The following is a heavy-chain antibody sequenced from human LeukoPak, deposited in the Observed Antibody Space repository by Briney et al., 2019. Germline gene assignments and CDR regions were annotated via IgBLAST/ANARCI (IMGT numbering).Heavy chain of an antibody. V-gene: IGHV3-74*01. CDR3: AREWALPGAYYMDV. Sequence: PGGSLRLSCAASGFTFSTYWTHWVRQAPGKGLVWVSRISSDGRNTIYADSVKGRFTISRDSANNTLFLQMNSLRGDDTAVYYCAREWALPGAYYMDVWGKGTTVTVSS. CDR1: GFTFSTYW. D-gene: IGHD7-27*01. J-gene: IGHJ6*03. CDR2: ISSDGRNT.